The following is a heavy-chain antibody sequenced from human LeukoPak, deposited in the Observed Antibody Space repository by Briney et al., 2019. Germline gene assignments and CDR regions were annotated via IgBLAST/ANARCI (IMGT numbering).Heavy chain of an antibody. J-gene: IGHJ4*02. D-gene: IGHD2-15*01. Sequence: SETLSLTCAGYGGSFSGYYWSWMRHRPGKGLEWIGETNHSGSTYDKPSLNSLATISVDTSNNQFSLKLSSVTAADTAVYYCARVRRGYGNIVVVVAATHYFDYWGQGTLVTVSS. CDR1: GGSFSGYY. V-gene: IGHV4-34*04. CDR3: ARVRRGYGNIVVVVAATHYFDY. CDR2: TNHSGST.